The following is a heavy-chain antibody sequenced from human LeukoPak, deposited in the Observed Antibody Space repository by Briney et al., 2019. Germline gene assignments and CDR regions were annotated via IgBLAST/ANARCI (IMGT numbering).Heavy chain of an antibody. J-gene: IGHJ4*02. CDR3: SGSDCSSTSCYIEGYYFDY. D-gene: IGHD2-2*02. V-gene: IGHV3-23*01. Sequence: PGGSLRLSCAASGFTFSSYAMSWVRQAPGKGLEWVSGISGSGGNTYYADSVKGRFTISRDNSKNTLYLQMNSLRAEDTAVYYCSGSDCSSTSCYIEGYYFDYWGQGTLVTVSS. CDR2: ISGSGGNT. CDR1: GFTFSSYA.